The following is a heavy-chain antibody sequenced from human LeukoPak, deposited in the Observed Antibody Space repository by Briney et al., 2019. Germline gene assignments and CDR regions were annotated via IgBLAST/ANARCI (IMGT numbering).Heavy chain of an antibody. V-gene: IGHV3-11*04. Sequence: GGSLRLSCAASGFTFSDYYMSWIRQAPGKGLEWVSYISSSGSTIYYADSVKGRFTISRDNSKNTLYLQMNSLRAEDTAVYYCAKGIDYGGNGGSLDYWGQGTLVTVSS. CDR1: GFTFSDYY. CDR3: AKGIDYGGNGGSLDY. D-gene: IGHD4-23*01. CDR2: ISSSGSTI. J-gene: IGHJ4*02.